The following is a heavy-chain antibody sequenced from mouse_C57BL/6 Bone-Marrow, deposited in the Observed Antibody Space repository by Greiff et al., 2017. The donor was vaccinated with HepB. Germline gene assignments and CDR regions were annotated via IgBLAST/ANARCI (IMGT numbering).Heavy chain of an antibody. Sequence: EVKLMESGGGLVQPGGSLKLSCAASGFTFSDYYMYWVRQTPEKRLEWVAYISNGGGSTYYPDTVKGRFTISRDNAKNTLYLQMSRLKSEDTAMYYCARQGKLGYAMDYWGQGTSVTVSS. V-gene: IGHV5-12*01. CDR3: ARQGKLGYAMDY. CDR1: GFTFSDYY. J-gene: IGHJ4*01. D-gene: IGHD3-3*01. CDR2: ISNGGGST.